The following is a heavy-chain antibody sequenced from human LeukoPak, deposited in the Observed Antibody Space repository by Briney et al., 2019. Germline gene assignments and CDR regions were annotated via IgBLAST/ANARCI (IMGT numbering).Heavy chain of an antibody. D-gene: IGHD3-22*01. CDR1: GFTFSSYS. Sequence: GGSLRLSCAASGFTFSSYSMNWVRQAPGKGREWASAISSSSSYIYYADSVKGRFTISRDNAKNSLYLQMNSLRAEDTAVYYCARVFGYDSSGYYPDAFDIWGQGTMVTVSS. J-gene: IGHJ3*02. CDR2: ISSSSSYI. CDR3: ARVFGYDSSGYYPDAFDI. V-gene: IGHV3-21*01.